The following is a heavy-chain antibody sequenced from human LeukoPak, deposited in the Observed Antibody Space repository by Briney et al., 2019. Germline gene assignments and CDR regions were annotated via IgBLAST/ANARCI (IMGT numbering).Heavy chain of an antibody. J-gene: IGHJ4*02. V-gene: IGHV1-8*01. D-gene: IGHD2-21*01. CDR3: ARELTGDSGY. CDR1: GYTFTSYD. Sequence: ASVTLSCPASGYTFTSYDMNWVRRAPGHGLEWMGWMNPNSGNTGYAQKFQGRVTMTRNTSISTAYMELSSLRSEDTAVYYCARELTGDSGYWGQGTRVTVSS. CDR2: MNPNSGNT.